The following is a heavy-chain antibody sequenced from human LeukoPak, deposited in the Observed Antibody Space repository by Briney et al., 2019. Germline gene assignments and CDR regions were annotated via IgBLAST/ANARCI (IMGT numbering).Heavy chain of an antibody. D-gene: IGHD3-9*01. CDR1: GGSISPLY. CDR3: ARGRIYDILTGYFFYYYGMDV. J-gene: IGHJ6*02. Sequence: SETLSLTCTVSGGSISPLYWSWIRQPPGKGLEFIGYIYYSGSTNFNPSLKSRVTLSVDTSKNQISLKLNSVTAADTAVYYCARGRIYDILTGYFFYYYGMDVWGQGTTVTVSS. V-gene: IGHV4-59*11. CDR2: IYYSGST.